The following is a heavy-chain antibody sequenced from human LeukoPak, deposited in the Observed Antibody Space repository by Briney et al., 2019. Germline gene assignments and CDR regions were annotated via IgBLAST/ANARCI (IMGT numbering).Heavy chain of an antibody. D-gene: IGHD3-22*01. CDR3: ARDFLDYYDSSGYLPRWFDP. V-gene: IGHV1-3*01. Sequence: GASVKVSCKASGYTFTGYYMHWVRQAPGQRLEWMGWINAGNGNTKYSQKFQGRVTITRDTSASTAYMELSSLRSEDTAVYYCARDFLDYYDSSGYLPRWFDPWGQGTLVTVSS. CDR1: GYTFTGYY. J-gene: IGHJ5*02. CDR2: INAGNGNT.